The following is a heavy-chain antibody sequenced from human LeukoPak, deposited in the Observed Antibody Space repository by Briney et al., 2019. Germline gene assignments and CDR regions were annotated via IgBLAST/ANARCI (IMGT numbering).Heavy chain of an antibody. J-gene: IGHJ5*02. Sequence: SETLSLTCTVSGGSISSYYWSWIWQPPGKGLEWIGYIYYSGSTNYNPSLKSRVTISVDTSKNQFSLKLSSVTAADTAVYYCARYVDTAYWFDPWGQGTLVTVSS. CDR3: ARYVDTAYWFDP. V-gene: IGHV4-59*01. D-gene: IGHD5-18*01. CDR2: IYYSGST. CDR1: GGSISSYY.